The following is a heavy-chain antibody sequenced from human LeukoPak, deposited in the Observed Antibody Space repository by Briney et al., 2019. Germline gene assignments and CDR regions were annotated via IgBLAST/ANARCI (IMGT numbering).Heavy chain of an antibody. Sequence: SETLSLTCTVSGGSISSGGYYWSWIRQPPGKGLEWIGYIYHSGSTYYNPSLKSRVTISVDTSKNQFSLKLSSVTAADTAVYYCARVVQYYDILTGYYTGSWFDPWGQGTLVTVSS. CDR1: GGSISSGGYY. CDR3: ARVVQYYDILTGYYTGSWFDP. D-gene: IGHD3-9*01. J-gene: IGHJ5*02. V-gene: IGHV4-30-2*01. CDR2: IYHSGST.